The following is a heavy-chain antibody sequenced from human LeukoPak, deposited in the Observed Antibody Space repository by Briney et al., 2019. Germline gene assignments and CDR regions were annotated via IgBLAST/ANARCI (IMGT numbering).Heavy chain of an antibody. CDR3: ARCCSSTSCYNDGCYY. V-gene: IGHV4-34*01. CDR1: GGSFSGYY. J-gene: IGHJ4*02. CDR2: INHSGST. D-gene: IGHD2-2*02. Sequence: SETLSLTCAVYGGSFSGYYWSWIRQPPGKGLEWIGEINHSGSTNYNPSLKSRATISVDTSKNQFSLKLSSVTAADTAVYYCARCCSSTSCYNDGCYYWGQGTLVTVSS.